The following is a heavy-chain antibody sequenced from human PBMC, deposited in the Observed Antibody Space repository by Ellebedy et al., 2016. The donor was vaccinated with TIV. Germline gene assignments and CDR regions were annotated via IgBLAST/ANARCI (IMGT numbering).Heavy chain of an antibody. V-gene: IGHV1-24*01. CDR1: GYTLTELS. CDR3: ARRLEGATPDAFYV. Sequence: AASVKVSCKVSGYTLTELSMHWVRQAPGKGLEWMGGFDPEDGETIYAQKFQGRVTMTEDTSTDTAYMELSSLRSEDTAVYYCARRLEGATPDAFYVWGQGTVVTVSS. J-gene: IGHJ3*01. CDR2: FDPEDGET. D-gene: IGHD1-26*01.